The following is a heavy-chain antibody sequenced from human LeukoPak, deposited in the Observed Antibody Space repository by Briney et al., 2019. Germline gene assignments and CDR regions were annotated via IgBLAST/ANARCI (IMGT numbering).Heavy chain of an antibody. CDR2: IWYDGSNK. J-gene: IGHJ4*02. Sequence: GRSLILSCAASGFTFSSYGMHWVRQAPGKGLEWVAVIWYDGSNKYCADSVKGRFTISRDNSKNTLYLQMNSLRAEDTAVYYCARETYYYDSSGYYRRPYFDYWGQGTLVTVSS. D-gene: IGHD3-22*01. V-gene: IGHV3-33*01. CDR1: GFTFSSYG. CDR3: ARETYYYDSSGYYRRPYFDY.